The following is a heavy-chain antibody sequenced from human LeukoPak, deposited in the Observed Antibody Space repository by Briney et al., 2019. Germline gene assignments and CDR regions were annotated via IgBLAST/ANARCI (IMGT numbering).Heavy chain of an antibody. D-gene: IGHD3-10*01. CDR1: GYTFTSYY. CDR3: ARDGAYYYGSGSYTFPGY. Sequence: ASVKVSCKASGYTFTSYYMHWVRQAPGQGLEWMGIINPSGGSTSYAQKFQGRVTMTRDTSTSTVYMELSSLRSEDTAVYYCARDGAYYYGSGSYTFPGYWGQGTLVTVSS. CDR2: INPSGGST. V-gene: IGHV1-46*01. J-gene: IGHJ4*02.